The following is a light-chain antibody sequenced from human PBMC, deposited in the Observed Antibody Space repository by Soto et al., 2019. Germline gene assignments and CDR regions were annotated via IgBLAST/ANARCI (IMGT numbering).Light chain of an antibody. CDR1: QSISSY. Sequence: DIQMTQSPSSLSASVGDRVTITCRASQSISSYLNWYQQKPGKAPKLLIYAASSLISGVPSRFRGSVSDTDFTLTISNLQPEDFATYYCQQSSSTPPEYTFGQGTKLEIK. CDR2: AAS. J-gene: IGKJ2*01. V-gene: IGKV1-39*01. CDR3: QQSSSTPPEYT.